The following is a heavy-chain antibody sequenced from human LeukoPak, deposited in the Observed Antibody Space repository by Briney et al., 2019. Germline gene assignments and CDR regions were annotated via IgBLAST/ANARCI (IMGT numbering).Heavy chain of an antibody. Sequence: PGGSLRLSCAASGFTFSSYAMSWVRQAPGKGLEWVSYISSSGSTIYYADSVKGRFTISRDNAKNSLYLQMNSLRAEDTAVYYCASNPYYYDSSGYHEDAFDIWGQGTMVTVSS. CDR2: ISSSGSTI. CDR3: ASNPYYYDSSGYHEDAFDI. J-gene: IGHJ3*02. V-gene: IGHV3-48*04. CDR1: GFTFSSYA. D-gene: IGHD3-22*01.